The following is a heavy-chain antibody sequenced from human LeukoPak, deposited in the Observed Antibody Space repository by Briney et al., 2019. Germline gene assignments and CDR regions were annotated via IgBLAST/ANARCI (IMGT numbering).Heavy chain of an antibody. CDR3: ASLWLNYYYGMDV. CDR2: IIPNSGGT. J-gene: IGHJ6*02. CDR1: GYTFTAFY. Sequence: ASVKVSCKASGYTFTAFYIHWVRQAPGQGLKWMGRIIPNSGGTACAQNFQGRVTMTRDTSITTAYMELSRLTSDDTAVYYCASLWLNYYYGMDVWGQGTTVTVSS. V-gene: IGHV1-2*06. D-gene: IGHD3-10*01.